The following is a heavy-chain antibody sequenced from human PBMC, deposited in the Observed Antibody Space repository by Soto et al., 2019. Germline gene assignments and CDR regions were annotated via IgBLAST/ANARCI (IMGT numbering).Heavy chain of an antibody. J-gene: IGHJ5*02. Sequence: XATLSLTCTVSGGSFSSGSYYWSWIRQPPGKGLEWIGYIYYSGSTNYNPSLKSRVTISVDTSKNQFSLKLSSVTAADTAVYYRARESVMITFGGFWFDPWGQGTLVTVSS. CDR1: GGSFSSGSYY. CDR2: IYYSGST. CDR3: ARESVMITFGGFWFDP. V-gene: IGHV4-61*01. D-gene: IGHD3-16*01.